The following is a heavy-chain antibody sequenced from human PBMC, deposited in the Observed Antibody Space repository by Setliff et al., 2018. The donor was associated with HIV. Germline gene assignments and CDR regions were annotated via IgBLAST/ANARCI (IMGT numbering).Heavy chain of an antibody. D-gene: IGHD3-10*01. CDR3: ARGIIRGAIITEFDS. V-gene: IGHV1-3*01. CDR2: INGGNGHT. CDR1: GYTFTTYA. Sequence: ASVKVSCKTSGYTFTTYAIHWVRQAPGQRLEWMGWINGGNGHTKSSERFQGRVTFSRDSSASTAQMELSSLTSEDTAVYFCARGIIRGAIITEFDSWGQGTLVTVSS. J-gene: IGHJ4*02.